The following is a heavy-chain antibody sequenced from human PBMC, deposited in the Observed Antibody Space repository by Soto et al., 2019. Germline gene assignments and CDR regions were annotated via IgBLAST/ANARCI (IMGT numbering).Heavy chain of an antibody. V-gene: IGHV3-74*03. CDR1: GFTFSSYW. J-gene: IGHJ6*02. CDR2: TNTDGTAT. Sequence: GGSLRLSCAASGFTFSSYWMHWFRQAPGKGLVWVSRTNTDGTATTYADSVEGRFTISRDNAKNMLYLQMNSLRAEDTAVYYCTRGHYYGMDVWGQGTTVTVSS. CDR3: TRGHYYGMDV.